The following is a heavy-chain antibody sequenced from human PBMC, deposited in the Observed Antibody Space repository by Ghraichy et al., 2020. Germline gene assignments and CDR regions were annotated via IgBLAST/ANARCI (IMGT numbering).Heavy chain of an antibody. CDR1: GFSFNNFA. CDR3: AKDLSSAWYVCSH. D-gene: IGHD6-13*01. V-gene: IGHV3-23*01. J-gene: IGHJ4*02. CDR2: ITASGTST. Sequence: GGSLRLSCAASGFSFNNFAMSWVRQSPGKGLEWVSSITASGTSTHFADSVRGRFSISRDNSKNEVYLQMDNLRAEDTAIYYCAKDLSSAWYVCSHWGQGSQVTVSS.